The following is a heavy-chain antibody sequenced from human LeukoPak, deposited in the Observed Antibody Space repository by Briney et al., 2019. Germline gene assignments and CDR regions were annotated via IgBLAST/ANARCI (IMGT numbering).Heavy chain of an antibody. D-gene: IGHD3-10*01. CDR1: GYTFTSYD. V-gene: IGHV1-8*01. CDR3: ARNVPSTGDFVY. CDR2: MNPNSGNT. Sequence: ASVKVSCKASGYTFTSYDINWVRQATGQGLEWMGWMNPNSGNTGHAQKFQGRVTVTRDTSISTAYMELSSLTSEDTAVYYCARNVPSTGDFVYWGQGTLVTVSS. J-gene: IGHJ4*02.